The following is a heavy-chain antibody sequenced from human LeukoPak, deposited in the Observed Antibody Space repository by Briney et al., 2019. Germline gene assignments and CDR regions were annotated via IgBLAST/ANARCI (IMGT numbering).Heavy chain of an antibody. CDR1: GYTFTSDA. Sequence: ASVKVSCKASGYTFTSDAMHWVRQAPGQRLEWMGWINAGNGNTKYSQKFQGRVTITRDTSASTAYMELSSLRSEDTAVYYCARERGYCSSTSCYRDAFDIWGQGTMVTVSS. J-gene: IGHJ3*02. V-gene: IGHV1-3*01. D-gene: IGHD2-2*01. CDR3: ARERGYCSSTSCYRDAFDI. CDR2: INAGNGNT.